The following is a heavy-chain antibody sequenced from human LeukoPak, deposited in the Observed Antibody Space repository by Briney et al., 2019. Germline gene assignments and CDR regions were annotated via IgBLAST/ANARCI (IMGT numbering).Heavy chain of an antibody. D-gene: IGHD3-16*02. CDR1: GFTLSSYW. Sequence: GGSLRLCCVGAGFTLSSYWMSWVREAPGKGVEWVAHINQEGSEKYYVDSVKGRFTMSRANAKNSLYLKMNSLRAEDTAVYYCARETSVGTRGGLWGSYRLKWFDPWGQGTPVTVSS. J-gene: IGHJ5*02. V-gene: IGHV3-7*01. CDR3: ARETSVGTRGGLWGSYRLKWFDP. CDR2: INQEGSEK.